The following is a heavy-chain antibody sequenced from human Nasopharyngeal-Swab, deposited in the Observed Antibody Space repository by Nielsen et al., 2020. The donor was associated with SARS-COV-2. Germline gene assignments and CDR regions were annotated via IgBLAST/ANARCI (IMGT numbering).Heavy chain of an antibody. Sequence: GGSLRLSCAASEFTFSPYSMHWVPKAPGKGLEWISYIGSGGSATHYADSVKGRFAISRDNPKNSLYLQMYSLRAEDTAVYYCARAAAGTSYYYGMAVWGQGTTVTVSS. J-gene: IGHJ6*02. CDR1: EFTFSPYS. V-gene: IGHV3-48*04. CDR2: IGSGGSAT. CDR3: ARAAAGTSYYYGMAV. D-gene: IGHD6-13*01.